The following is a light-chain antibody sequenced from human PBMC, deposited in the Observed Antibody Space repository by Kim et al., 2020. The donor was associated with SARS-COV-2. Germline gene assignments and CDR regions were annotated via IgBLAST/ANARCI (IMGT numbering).Light chain of an antibody. V-gene: IGKV3D-7*01. Sequence: PGERVTLSCRASQSVSSSYLTWYQQKPGQAPRLLIYGASTRATGIPARFSGSGSGTDFTLTISSLQPEDFAVYYCQQDYFTFGTGTKVDIK. CDR3: QQDYFT. J-gene: IGKJ3*01. CDR2: GAS. CDR1: QSVSSSY.